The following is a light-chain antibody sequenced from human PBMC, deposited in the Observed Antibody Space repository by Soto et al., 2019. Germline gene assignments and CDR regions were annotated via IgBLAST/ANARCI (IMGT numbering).Light chain of an antibody. CDR3: QQRSNWPGT. J-gene: IGKJ1*01. CDR2: DAS. V-gene: IGKV3-11*01. CDR1: QSVRSS. Sequence: EMVLTQAPDTLSFSPGERGTLSCRATQSVRSSLAWYLQQPGQAPRIVIYDASKRATGIPARFSGSGYGTDFNLTISSLETKDFAVYYCQQRSNWPGTFGQATKVDIK.